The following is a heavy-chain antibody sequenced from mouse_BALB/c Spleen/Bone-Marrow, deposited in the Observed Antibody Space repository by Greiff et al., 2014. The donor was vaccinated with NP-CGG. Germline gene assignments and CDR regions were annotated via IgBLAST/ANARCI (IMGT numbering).Heavy chain of an antibody. V-gene: IGHV1-4*01. Sequence: QVQLQQSGAELARPGASVKMSCKASGYTFTTYTIRWVKQRPGQGLEWIGYINPSSDYTHYNQKFKDKATLTADKSSSTAYMQLSSLSSEDSAVYYCARPYYYGYDYWGQGTTLTVSS. J-gene: IGHJ2*01. CDR2: INPSSDYT. CDR1: GYTFTTYT. CDR3: ARPYYYGYDY. D-gene: IGHD1-1*02.